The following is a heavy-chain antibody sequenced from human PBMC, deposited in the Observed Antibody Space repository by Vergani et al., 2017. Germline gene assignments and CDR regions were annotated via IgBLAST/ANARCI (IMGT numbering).Heavy chain of an antibody. J-gene: IGHJ4*02. CDR2: ISSSSSTI. CDR3: AKSIAAMGKVDY. V-gene: IGHV3-48*01. D-gene: IGHD6-6*01. CDR1: GFTFSSNS. Sequence: EVQLVESGGGLVQPGGSLRLSCAASGFTFSSNSMNGVRQAPGKGLEWLSYISSSSSTIYYADSVKGRFTISRDNSKNTLYLQMNSLRAEDTAVYYCAKSIAAMGKVDYWGQGTLVTVSS.